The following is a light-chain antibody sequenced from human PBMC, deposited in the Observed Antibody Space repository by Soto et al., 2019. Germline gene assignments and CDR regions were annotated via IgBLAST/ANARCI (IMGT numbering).Light chain of an antibody. CDR2: GNS. J-gene: IGLJ1*01. V-gene: IGLV1-40*01. Sequence: QSVLTQPPSVSRAPGQRVIIFCTGSSSDIGAGYDVHWYQHLPGRAPKLLIYGNSHRPSGVPDRFSGSKSATSASLAITGLQAEDEADYFCQSYDSSLSIYVFGTGTKVTVL. CDR1: SSDIGAGYD. CDR3: QSYDSSLSIYV.